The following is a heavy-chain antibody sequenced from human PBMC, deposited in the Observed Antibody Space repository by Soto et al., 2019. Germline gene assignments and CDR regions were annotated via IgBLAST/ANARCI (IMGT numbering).Heavy chain of an antibody. V-gene: IGHV4-59*01. Sequence: QVQLQESGPGLVKPSETLSLTCTVSGDSISSYYWSWIRQPPGKGLECIGYIYYSGSTNYNPSLKSRVTISVDTSKNQSSLNLSSVTAADTAVYYCASSNIAAAGFYYYGMDVWGRGTTVTVSS. J-gene: IGHJ6*02. D-gene: IGHD6-13*01. CDR2: IYYSGST. CDR3: ASSNIAAAGFYYYGMDV. CDR1: GDSISSYY.